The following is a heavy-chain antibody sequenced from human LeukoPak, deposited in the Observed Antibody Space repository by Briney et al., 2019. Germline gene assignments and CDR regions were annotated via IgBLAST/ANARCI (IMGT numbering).Heavy chain of an antibody. CDR3: ARGPPESSNSDY. CDR2: MNPNSANT. V-gene: IGHV1-8*01. CDR1: GHTFTSYD. Sequence: GASVKVSCKASGHTFTSYDINWVRQATGQGPEWMGWMNPNSANTGYAQKFQGRVTMTRNTSISTAYMELSSLRSEDTAVYYCARGPPESSNSDYWGQGTLVTVSS. D-gene: IGHD6-13*01. J-gene: IGHJ4*02.